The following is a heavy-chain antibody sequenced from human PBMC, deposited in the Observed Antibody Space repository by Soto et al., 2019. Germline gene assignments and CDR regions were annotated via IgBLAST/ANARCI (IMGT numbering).Heavy chain of an antibody. Sequence: SETLSLTCTVSGCSISSYYWSWIRQPPGKGLEWIGYIYYSGSTNYNPSLKSRVTISVDTSKNQFSLKLSSVTAADTAVYYCAGLVAGTNYYYYYYMDVWGKGTTVTVSS. V-gene: IGHV4-59*08. J-gene: IGHJ6*03. CDR2: IYYSGST. CDR3: AGLVAGTNYYYYYYMDV. CDR1: GCSISSYY. D-gene: IGHD6-19*01.